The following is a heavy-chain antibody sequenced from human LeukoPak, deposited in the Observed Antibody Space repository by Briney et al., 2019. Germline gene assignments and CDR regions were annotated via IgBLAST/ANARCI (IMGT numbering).Heavy chain of an antibody. Sequence: PGRSLRLSCAASGFTFSSYGMHWVRQAPGKGLVWVSRINSDDSRTTYADSVKGRFTISRDNAKNTLYLQMNSLRAEDTAVYYCARGLVHDTSGYYSDCWGQGTLVTVSS. V-gene: IGHV3-74*01. J-gene: IGHJ4*02. CDR1: GFTFSSYG. CDR2: INSDDSRT. CDR3: ARGLVHDTSGYYSDC. D-gene: IGHD3-22*01.